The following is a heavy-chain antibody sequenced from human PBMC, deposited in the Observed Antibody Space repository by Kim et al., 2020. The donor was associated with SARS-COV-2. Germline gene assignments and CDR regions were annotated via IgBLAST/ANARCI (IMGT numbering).Heavy chain of an antibody. Sequence: GGSLRLSCAASGFTFSSFAMSWVRQAPGKGLEWVSCISGHGGDTFYADSAKGRFTISRDNSKNTLYLQMNSLRAEDTAVYYCAKDRGYDLGGFDYWGQGTPVAVSS. CDR3: AKDRGYDLGGFDY. V-gene: IGHV3-23*01. CDR2: ISGHGGDT. CDR1: GFTFSSFA. J-gene: IGHJ4*02. D-gene: IGHD3-16*01.